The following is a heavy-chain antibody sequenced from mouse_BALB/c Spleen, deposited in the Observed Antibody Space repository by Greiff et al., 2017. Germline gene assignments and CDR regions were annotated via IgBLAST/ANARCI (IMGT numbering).Heavy chain of an antibody. CDR1: GFNIKDTY. V-gene: IGHV14-3*02. Sequence: EVNVVESGAELVKPGASVKLSCTASGFNIKDTYMHWVKQRPEQGLEWIGRIDTANGNTKYDPKFQGKATITADTSSNTAYLQLSSLTSEDTAVYYCARGWDGGWFAYWGQGTLVTVSA. CDR2: IDTANGNT. D-gene: IGHD4-1*01. CDR3: ARGWDGGWFAY. J-gene: IGHJ3*01.